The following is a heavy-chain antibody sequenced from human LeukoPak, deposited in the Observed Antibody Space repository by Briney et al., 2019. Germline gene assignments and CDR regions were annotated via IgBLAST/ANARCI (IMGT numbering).Heavy chain of an antibody. Sequence: SETLSLTCAVYGGSFSGYYWSWIRQPPGKGLEWIGEINHSGSTNYNPSLKSRVTISVDTSKNQFSLKLSSVTAADTAVYYCARGELELGGAIDYWGQGTLVTVSS. J-gene: IGHJ4*02. D-gene: IGHD1-7*01. CDR1: GGSFSGYY. V-gene: IGHV4-34*01. CDR3: ARGELELGGAIDY. CDR2: INHSGST.